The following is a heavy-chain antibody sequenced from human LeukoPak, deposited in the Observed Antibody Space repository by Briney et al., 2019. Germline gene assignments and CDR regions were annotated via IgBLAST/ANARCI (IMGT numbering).Heavy chain of an antibody. J-gene: IGHJ4*02. CDR3: ARHLIYGSGRPFDY. V-gene: IGHV4-39*01. CDR2: VYKTGTT. Sequence: SETLSLTCSVSRDYIRHIDYYWVWIRQPPGKGLEWIVNVYKTGTTSYNPSLSSRVTMSIDTSKSQFSLRVNSVTAADTAVYYCARHLIYGSGRPFDYWGQGTLVTVSS. D-gene: IGHD3-10*01. CDR1: RDYIRHIDYY.